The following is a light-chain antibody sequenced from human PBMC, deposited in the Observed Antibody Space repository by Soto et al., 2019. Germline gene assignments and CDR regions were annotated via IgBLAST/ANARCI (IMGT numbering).Light chain of an antibody. CDR1: QNIRSD. CDR2: GAS. J-gene: IGKJ1*01. Sequence: DIVMTQSPATLSVSPGERATLSCRASQNIRSDLAWYQQKPGQAPRLLMYGASIRATGIPARFIGSGSGTDFTLTISSLQSEDLAIYYCQQYINWTFGQGTKMEIK. CDR3: QQYINWT. V-gene: IGKV3-15*01.